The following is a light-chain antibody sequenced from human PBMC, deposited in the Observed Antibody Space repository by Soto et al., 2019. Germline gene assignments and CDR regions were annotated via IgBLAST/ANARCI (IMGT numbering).Light chain of an antibody. J-gene: IGLJ1*01. Sequence: QSSLTQPPSASGSPGQSVTISCAGTINEVGGYNYVSWYQQQPGKVPQLMIYQVTKRPSGVPERFSASKSDTTASLTISWLQAEDEGDYYCMSYAGGNRFVFGTGDQGHRP. CDR1: INEVGGYNY. CDR3: MSYAGGNRFV. V-gene: IGLV2-8*01. CDR2: QVT.